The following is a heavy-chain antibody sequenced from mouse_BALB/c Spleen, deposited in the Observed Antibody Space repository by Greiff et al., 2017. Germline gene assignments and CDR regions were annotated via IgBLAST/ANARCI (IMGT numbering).Heavy chain of an antibody. CDR1: GYTFTSYY. V-gene: IGHV1S56*01. CDR3: ARVLRNYAMDY. D-gene: IGHD1-1*01. Sequence: QVQLQQSGPELVKPGASVRISCKASGYTFTSYYIHWVKQRPGQGLEWIGWIYPGNVNTKYNEKFKGKATLTADKSSSTAYMQLSSLTSEDSAVYFCARVLRNYAMDYWGQGTSVTGSA. CDR2: IYPGNVNT. J-gene: IGHJ4*01.